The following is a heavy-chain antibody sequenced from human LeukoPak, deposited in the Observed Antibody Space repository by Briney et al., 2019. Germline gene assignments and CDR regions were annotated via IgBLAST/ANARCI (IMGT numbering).Heavy chain of an antibody. CDR2: INARGDT. Sequence: PSETLSLPCAVYGWSFNDYYWNWIRQPPGKGLEWIGEINARGDTNFNPSLKSRVTISVDTSKNQFSLRLTSMIAADTAVYYCARGQVPAARGYNWFDPWGQGTLVTVSS. CDR1: GWSFNDYY. J-gene: IGHJ5*02. D-gene: IGHD2-2*01. CDR3: ARGQVPAARGYNWFDP. V-gene: IGHV4-34*01.